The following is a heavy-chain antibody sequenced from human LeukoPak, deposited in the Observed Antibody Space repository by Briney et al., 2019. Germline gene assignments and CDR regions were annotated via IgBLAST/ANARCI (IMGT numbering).Heavy chain of an antibody. V-gene: IGHV3-9*03. CDR1: GFTFGDYA. D-gene: IGHD5-18*01. CDR3: AKASGYSSNSKYFDY. J-gene: IGHJ4*02. CDR2: ISWNGGSI. Sequence: GRSLRLSCAASGFTFGDYAMHWVRQAPGKGLEWVSGISWNGGSIAYADSVKGRFSISRDSAKNSLYLQMNNLRADDMALYYCAKASGYSSNSKYFDYWGQGTLVTVSS.